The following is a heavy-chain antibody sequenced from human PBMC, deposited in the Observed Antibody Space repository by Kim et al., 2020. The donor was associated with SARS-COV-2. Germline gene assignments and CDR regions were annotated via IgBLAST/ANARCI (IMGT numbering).Heavy chain of an antibody. Sequence: YSPALKSRLTITKDTSKNQVVLTMTNMDPVDTATYYCAHRSYNYYYGMDVWGQGTTVTVSS. J-gene: IGHJ6*02. V-gene: IGHV2-5*01. CDR3: AHRSYNYYYGMDV. D-gene: IGHD3-10*01.